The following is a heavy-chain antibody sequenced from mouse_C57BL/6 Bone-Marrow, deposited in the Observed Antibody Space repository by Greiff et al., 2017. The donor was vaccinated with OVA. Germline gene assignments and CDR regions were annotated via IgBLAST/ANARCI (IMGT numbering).Heavy chain of an antibody. V-gene: IGHV1-50*01. CDR3: ARGGLGLYFDY. CDR2: IDPSDSYT. Sequence: QVQLQQPGAELVKPGASVKLSCKASGYTFTSYWMQWVKQRPGQGLEWIGEIDPSDSYTNYNQKFKGKATLTVDTSSSTAYMQLSSLTSEDSAVYYCARGGLGLYFDYWGQGTTLTVSS. J-gene: IGHJ2*01. CDR1: GYTFTSYW. D-gene: IGHD4-1*01.